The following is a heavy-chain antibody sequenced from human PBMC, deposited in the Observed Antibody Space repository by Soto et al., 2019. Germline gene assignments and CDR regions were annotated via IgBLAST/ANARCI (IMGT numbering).Heavy chain of an antibody. CDR1: GFTFSSYD. Sequence: GGSLRLSCAASGFTFSSYDMHWVRQATGKGLEWVSAIGTAGDTYYPGSVKGRFTISRENAKNSLYLQMNSLRAGDTAVYYCARGDYYYYMDVWGKGTTVTVSS. D-gene: IGHD3-10*01. CDR2: IGTAGDT. J-gene: IGHJ6*03. V-gene: IGHV3-13*01. CDR3: ARGDYYYYMDV.